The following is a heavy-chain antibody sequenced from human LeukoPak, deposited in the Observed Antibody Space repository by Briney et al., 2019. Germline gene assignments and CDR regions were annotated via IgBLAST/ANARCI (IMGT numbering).Heavy chain of an antibody. CDR3: ARRAVVAAAVSYFDY. Sequence: SETLSLTCSVSGGPISNRTCYWGWIRQPPGKGLEWIGGVYYTGTTYYSPSLNSRVTVSIDTSNKQFSLRLSSVTAADTAVYYCARRAVVAAAVSYFDYWGQGILVTVSS. CDR1: GGPISNRTCY. D-gene: IGHD2-2*01. J-gene: IGHJ4*02. CDR2: VYYTGTT. V-gene: IGHV4-39*01.